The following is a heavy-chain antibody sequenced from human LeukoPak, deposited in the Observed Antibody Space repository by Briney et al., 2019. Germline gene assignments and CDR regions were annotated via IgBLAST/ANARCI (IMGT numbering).Heavy chain of an antibody. Sequence: SETLSLTCTVSGGSISSHYWSWIRQPPGKGPEWIGYIYYSGSTNYNPSLKSRVTISVDTSKNQFSLKLSSVTAADTAVYYCARDRGSGSYSDAFDIWGQGTMVTVSS. CDR2: IYYSGST. D-gene: IGHD1-26*01. CDR1: GGSISSHY. CDR3: ARDRGSGSYSDAFDI. V-gene: IGHV4-59*11. J-gene: IGHJ3*02.